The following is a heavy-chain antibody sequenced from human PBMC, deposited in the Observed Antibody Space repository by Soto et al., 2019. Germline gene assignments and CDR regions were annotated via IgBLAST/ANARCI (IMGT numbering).Heavy chain of an antibody. CDR3: TTPYCGGDCYSSDY. V-gene: IGHV3-15*01. Sequence: ESGGGLVKPGGSLRLSCAASGFTFSNAWMSWVRQAPGKGLEWVGRIKSKTDGGTTDYAAPVKGRFTISRDDSKNTLYLQMNSLKTEDTAVYYCTTPYCGGDCYSSDYWGQGTLVTVSS. CDR1: GFTFSNAW. CDR2: IKSKTDGGTT. J-gene: IGHJ4*02. D-gene: IGHD2-21*02.